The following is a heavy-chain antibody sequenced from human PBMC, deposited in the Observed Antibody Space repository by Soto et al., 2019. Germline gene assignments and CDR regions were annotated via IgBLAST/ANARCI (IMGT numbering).Heavy chain of an antibody. J-gene: IGHJ6*02. CDR3: ARERRLRYFDWLLSPRTYYYYSGMDV. Sequence: ASVKVSCKASGSAFKSYDVHWVRQASGQGLEWLGWINAGNGNTKYSQKFQGRVTITRDTSASTAYMELSRLRSDDTAVYYCARERRLRYFDWLLSPRTYYYYSGMDVWGQGTTVTVSS. CDR2: INAGNGNT. CDR1: GSAFKSYD. V-gene: IGHV1-3*01. D-gene: IGHD3-9*01.